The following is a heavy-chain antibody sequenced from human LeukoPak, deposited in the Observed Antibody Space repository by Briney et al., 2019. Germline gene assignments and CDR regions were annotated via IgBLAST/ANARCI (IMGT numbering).Heavy chain of an antibody. CDR2: ISYAGSNK. D-gene: IGHD3-22*01. J-gene: IGHJ4*02. Sequence: GSLRLSCAASGFTFSNYGMHWVRQAPGKGLEWVAVISYAGSNKYYAESVKGRFTISRDNSKNTLYLQMNSLRAEDTAVYYCAKGSSSGYAYYFDFWGQGTLVTVSS. V-gene: IGHV3-30*18. CDR3: AKGSSSGYAYYFDF. CDR1: GFTFSNYG.